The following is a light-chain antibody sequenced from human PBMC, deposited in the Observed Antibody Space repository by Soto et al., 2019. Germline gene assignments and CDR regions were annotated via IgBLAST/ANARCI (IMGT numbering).Light chain of an antibody. CDR1: QSLVNSDGMAY. V-gene: IGKV2-30*01. Sequence: DVVMTQSPLSLPVTLGQTASISCRSHQSLVNSDGMAYFSWFQQRPGRSPRRLIYKVSKLDSGGTARSSGSGSSTDSALKISRVEAEDVVVYYCMQGTHWPFTVGQGTRLEIK. J-gene: IGKJ5*01. CDR2: KVS. CDR3: MQGTHWPFT.